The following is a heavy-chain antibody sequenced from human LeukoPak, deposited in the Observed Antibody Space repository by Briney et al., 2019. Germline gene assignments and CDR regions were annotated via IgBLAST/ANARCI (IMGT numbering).Heavy chain of an antibody. CDR1: GYTFTSYD. Sequence: GASVKVSCKASGYTFTSYDINWVRQATGQGLEWMGWMNPNSGNTGYAQKFQGRVTITRNTSISTAYMELSRLRSDDTAVYYCASGDVEMATISLDYWGQGTLVTVSS. D-gene: IGHD5-24*01. CDR3: ASGDVEMATISLDY. V-gene: IGHV1-8*03. CDR2: MNPNSGNT. J-gene: IGHJ4*02.